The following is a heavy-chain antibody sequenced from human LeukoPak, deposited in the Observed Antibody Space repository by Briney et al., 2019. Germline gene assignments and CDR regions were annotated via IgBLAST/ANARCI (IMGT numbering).Heavy chain of an antibody. CDR1: GFTFSTYW. Sequence: PGGSLTLSCAASGFTFSTYWMHWARPAPGKGLVWVLRLNLEGRSTSHADSVKGRFTISRDNAKNTLYLQMNSLRAEDTAVYYCAREANSGYSSGDDAFDIWGQGTMVPVSS. D-gene: IGHD6-19*01. V-gene: IGHV3-74*01. J-gene: IGHJ3*02. CDR3: AREANSGYSSGDDAFDI. CDR2: LNLEGRST.